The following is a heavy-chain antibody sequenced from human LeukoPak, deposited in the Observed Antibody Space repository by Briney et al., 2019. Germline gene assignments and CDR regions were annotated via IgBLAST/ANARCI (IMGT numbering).Heavy chain of an antibody. CDR2: INPSGGST. CDR3: ARGGAGTYYKRDGWFDP. CDR1: GYTFINYY. J-gene: IGHJ5*02. D-gene: IGHD3-10*01. Sequence: SVKVSCKASGYTFINYYMHWVRQAPGQGLEWMGIINPSGGSTSYAQKFQGRVTMTRDTSTSTVYMELSSLTSEDTAVYYCARGGAGTYYKRDGWFDPWGQGTVVTVSS. V-gene: IGHV1-46*01.